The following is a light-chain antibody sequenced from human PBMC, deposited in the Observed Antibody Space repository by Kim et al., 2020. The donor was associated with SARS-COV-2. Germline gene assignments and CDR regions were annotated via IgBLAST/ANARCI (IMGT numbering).Light chain of an antibody. V-gene: IGKV1-16*01. CDR3: QHYNSYPLT. CDR1: QGVNNY. J-gene: IGKJ4*01. CDR2: ATS. Sequence: DIQMTQSPSSLSASVGDRVTITCRASQGVNNYLAWFQQKPGEAPKSLIYATSNLRSGVPSRFSGSGSGTHFTLTISSLQPEDFATYYCQHYNSYPLTFGGGTKVDI.